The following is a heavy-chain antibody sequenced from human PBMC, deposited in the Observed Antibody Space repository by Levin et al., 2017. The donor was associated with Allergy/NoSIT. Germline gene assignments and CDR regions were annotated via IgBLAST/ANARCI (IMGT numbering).Heavy chain of an antibody. CDR2: INHSGST. CDR3: ARGRSITIFGVVIWTFDY. CDR1: GGSFSGYY. D-gene: IGHD3-3*01. Sequence: SQTLSLTCAVYGGSFSGYYWSWIRQPPGKGLEWIGEINHSGSTNYNPSLKSRVTISVDTSKNQFSLKLSSVTAADTAVYYCARGRSITIFGVVIWTFDYWGQGTLVTVSS. V-gene: IGHV4-34*01. J-gene: IGHJ4*02.